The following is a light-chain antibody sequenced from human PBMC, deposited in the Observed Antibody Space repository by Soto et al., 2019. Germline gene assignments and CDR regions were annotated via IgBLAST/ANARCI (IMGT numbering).Light chain of an antibody. CDR1: QGIRNE. CDR2: VAS. CDR3: LQHNSYPHT. V-gene: IGKV1-17*01. Sequence: DIQMTQSPSSLSASVGDRVTITCRASQGIRNELGWYQQKPGKAPKRLIYVASSLQSGVPSRFSGSGYGTEFTLTISSLQPEDFATYYCLQHNSYPHTFGGGTKVEIK. J-gene: IGKJ4*01.